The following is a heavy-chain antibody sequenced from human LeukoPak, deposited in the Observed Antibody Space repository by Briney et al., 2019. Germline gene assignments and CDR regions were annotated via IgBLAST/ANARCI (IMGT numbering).Heavy chain of an antibody. V-gene: IGHV1-2*02. CDR1: GYTFTGCY. D-gene: IGHD3-10*01. CDR3: ARDRDYGSGIFDY. Sequence: ASVKVSCKASGYTFTGCYMHWVRQAPGQGLEWMGWINPNSGGTNYAQKFQGRVTMTRDTSISTAYMELSRLRSDDTAVYYCARDRDYGSGIFDYWGQGTLVTVPS. J-gene: IGHJ4*02. CDR2: INPNSGGT.